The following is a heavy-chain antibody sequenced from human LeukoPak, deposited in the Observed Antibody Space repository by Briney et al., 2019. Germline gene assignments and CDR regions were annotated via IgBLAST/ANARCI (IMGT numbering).Heavy chain of an antibody. CDR2: ISAYNGNT. D-gene: IGHD3-22*01. J-gene: IGHJ4*02. V-gene: IGHV1-18*01. CDR3: ARGVVSGWVVVMTYFDY. CDR1: GYTFTSYG. Sequence: GASVTVSCTASGYTFTSYGISWVRQAPRQGLEWMGWISAYNGNTNYAQKLQGRVTMTTDTSTSTAYMELRSLRSDDTAVYYCARGVVSGWVVVMTYFDYWGQGTLVTVSS.